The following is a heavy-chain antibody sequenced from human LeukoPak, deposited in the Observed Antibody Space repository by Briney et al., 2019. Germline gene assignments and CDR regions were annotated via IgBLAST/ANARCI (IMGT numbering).Heavy chain of an antibody. V-gene: IGHV4-59*01. CDR3: SRVSLPANYASSGLYPSDY. J-gene: IGHJ4*02. D-gene: IGHD3-22*01. CDR2: IHYTGST. CDR1: GGSISGYY. Sequence: PSETLSLTCTVSGGSISGYYWSWIRQPPGKGLEWIGCIHYTGSTNYNPSLESRVTMSVDTSKNQFSLRLNSVTPGDTAVYYCSRVSLPANYASSGLYPSDYWGRGTLVTVSS.